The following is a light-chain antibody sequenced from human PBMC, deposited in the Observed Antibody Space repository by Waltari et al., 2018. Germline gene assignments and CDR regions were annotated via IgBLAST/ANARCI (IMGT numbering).Light chain of an antibody. CDR2: DVS. J-gene: IGLJ3*02. CDR1: SSYVGSYNY. Sequence: QSPLTPPAAVSGSPGQSITISCTGTSSYVGSYNYVSWYQQHPGKAPKLMIYDVSERPSGVSNRFSGSKSGNTASLTISGLQAEDEADYYCNSYAGSSSWVFGGGTKLTVL. CDR3: NSYAGSSSWV. V-gene: IGLV2-14*01.